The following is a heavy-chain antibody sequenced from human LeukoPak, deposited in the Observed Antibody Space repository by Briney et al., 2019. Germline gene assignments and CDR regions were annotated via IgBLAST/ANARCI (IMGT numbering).Heavy chain of an antibody. Sequence: GGSLRLSCAASGFIYSKYAMSWVRQVPGRDLEWVSTISSRGDSTYVADSVKGRFTISRDNSKNSLYLQMNTVRAEDTAVYYCVKGPRPDITVAHTVENWGQGTLVTVSS. V-gene: IGHV3-23*01. D-gene: IGHD6-19*01. CDR3: VKGPRPDITVAHTVEN. CDR1: GFIYSKYA. J-gene: IGHJ4*02. CDR2: ISSRGDST.